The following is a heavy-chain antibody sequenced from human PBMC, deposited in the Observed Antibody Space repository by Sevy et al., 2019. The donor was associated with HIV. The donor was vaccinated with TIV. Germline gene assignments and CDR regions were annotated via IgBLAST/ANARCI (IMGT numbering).Heavy chain of an antibody. CDR3: TTGDPYNRYGYMRPYFFDY. Sequence: GGSLRLSCAASGFTFTNTWMSWVRQAPGKGLEWVGRIKSKTDGGTGDYAAPVKCSFSISSDDSKNTLYLQMNSLKTEDTAVYYCTTGDPYNRYGYMRPYFFDYWGQGTLVTVSS. CDR1: GFTFTNTW. CDR2: IKSKTDGGTG. J-gene: IGHJ4*02. D-gene: IGHD5-18*01. V-gene: IGHV3-15*01.